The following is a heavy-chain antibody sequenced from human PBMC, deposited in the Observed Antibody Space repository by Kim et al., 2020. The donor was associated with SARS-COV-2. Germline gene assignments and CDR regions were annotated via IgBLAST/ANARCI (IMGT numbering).Heavy chain of an antibody. CDR3: ARHQTTVVTGGAFDI. D-gene: IGHD4-17*01. J-gene: IGHJ3*02. CDR2: IYPGDSDT. V-gene: IGHV5-51*01. CDR1: GYSFTSYW. Sequence: GESLKISCQGSGYSFTSYWIGWVRQMPGKGLEWMGIIYPGDSDTRYSPSFQGQVTISADKSISTAYLQWSSLKASDTAMYYCARHQTTVVTGGAFDIWGQGTMVTVSS.